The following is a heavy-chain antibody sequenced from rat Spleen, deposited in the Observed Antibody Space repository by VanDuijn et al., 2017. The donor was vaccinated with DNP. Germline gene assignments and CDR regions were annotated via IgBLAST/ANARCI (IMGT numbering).Heavy chain of an antibody. CDR1: GFTFSYYG. CDR3: TVGETTVATSNY. Sequence: EVQLVESGGGLVQPGRSLKLSCAASGFTFSYYGMAWVRQAPKKGLEWVATVSYDGSSTYYRDSVKGRFTISRDNAKTTLYLQMDSLRSEDTATYYCTVGETTVATSNYWGQGVMVTVSS. J-gene: IGHJ2*01. CDR2: VSYDGSST. V-gene: IGHV5-7*01. D-gene: IGHD1-3*01.